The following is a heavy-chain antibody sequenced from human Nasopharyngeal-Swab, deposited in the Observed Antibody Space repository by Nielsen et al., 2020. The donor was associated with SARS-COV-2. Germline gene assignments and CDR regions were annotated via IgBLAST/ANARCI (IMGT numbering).Heavy chain of an antibody. CDR1: GFTFNDYA. CDR2: VAWNGIV. Sequence: SLKISCVASGFTFNDYAMHWVRQSPGKGLGWVAHVAWNGIVGYPDSVKGRFTISRDNSKNTLYLQMNSLRAEDTAVYYCANTGGYSLGFDYWGQGTLVTVSS. J-gene: IGHJ4*02. V-gene: IGHV3-9*01. CDR3: ANTGGYSLGFDY. D-gene: IGHD5-18*01.